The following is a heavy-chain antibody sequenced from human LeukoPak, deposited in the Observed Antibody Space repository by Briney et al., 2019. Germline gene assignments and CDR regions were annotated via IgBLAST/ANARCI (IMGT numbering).Heavy chain of an antibody. CDR1: GFTFSSYA. CDR2: ISGSGGST. D-gene: IGHD2-15*01. Sequence: KTGGSLRLSCAASGFTFSSYAMSWVRQAPGKGLEWVSAISGSGGSTYYADPVKGRFTISRDNSKNTLYLQMNSLRAEDTAVYYCAKERDIVVVVAATISWFDPWGQGTLVTVSS. V-gene: IGHV3-23*01. J-gene: IGHJ5*02. CDR3: AKERDIVVVVAATISWFDP.